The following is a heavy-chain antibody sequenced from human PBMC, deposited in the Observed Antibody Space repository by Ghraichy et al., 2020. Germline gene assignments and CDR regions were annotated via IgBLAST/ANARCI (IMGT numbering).Heavy chain of an antibody. J-gene: IGHJ4*02. Sequence: SETLSLTCTVSGGSISSGGYYWSWIRQHPGKGLEWIGYIYYSGSTYYNPSLKSRVTISVDTSKNQFSLKLSSVTAADTAVYYCARVGRWLRNFDYWGQGTLVTVSS. V-gene: IGHV4-31*03. CDR1: GGSISSGGYY. CDR2: IYYSGST. CDR3: ARVGRWLRNFDY. D-gene: IGHD5-12*01.